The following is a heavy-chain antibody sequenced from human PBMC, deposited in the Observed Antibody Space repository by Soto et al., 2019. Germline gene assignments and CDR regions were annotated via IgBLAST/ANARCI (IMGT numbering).Heavy chain of an antibody. J-gene: IGHJ3*02. CDR2: ISYDGSNK. CDR3: AKADLNDYGGAFDI. D-gene: IGHD4-17*01. V-gene: IGHV3-30*18. Sequence: PGGSLRLSCAASGFTFSSYGMHWVRQAPGKGLEWVAVISYDGSNKYYADSVKGRFTISRDNSKNTLYLQMNSLRAEDTAVYYCAKADLNDYGGAFDIWGQGTMVTVSS. CDR1: GFTFSSYG.